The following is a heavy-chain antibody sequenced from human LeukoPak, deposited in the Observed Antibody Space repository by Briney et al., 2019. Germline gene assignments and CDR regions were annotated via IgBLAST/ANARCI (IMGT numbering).Heavy chain of an antibody. Sequence: GGSLRLSCAASGFTLSGSHMHWVRQAPGKGLEWVGHVRRNYETAYGASVKGRFTISREDSENTAYLHMNNLKTEDTAIDFCARQTKSWHDYWGQGTLVTVSS. CDR1: GFTLSGSH. V-gene: IGHV3-73*01. CDR3: ARQTKSWHDY. J-gene: IGHJ4*02. CDR2: VRRNYET. D-gene: IGHD6-13*01.